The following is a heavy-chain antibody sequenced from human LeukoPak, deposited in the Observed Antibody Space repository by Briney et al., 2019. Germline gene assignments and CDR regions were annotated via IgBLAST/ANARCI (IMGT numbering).Heavy chain of an antibody. D-gene: IGHD3-22*01. CDR2: INHSGST. J-gene: IGHJ4*02. CDR3: ARHADSSGYSPFDY. V-gene: IGHV4-34*01. Sequence: SETLSLTCAVYGGSFSGYYWSWIRQPPGKGLEWIGEINHSGSTNYNPSLKSRVTISVDTSKNQFSLKLSSVTAADTAVYYCARHADSSGYSPFDYWGQGTLVTVSS. CDR1: GGSFSGYY.